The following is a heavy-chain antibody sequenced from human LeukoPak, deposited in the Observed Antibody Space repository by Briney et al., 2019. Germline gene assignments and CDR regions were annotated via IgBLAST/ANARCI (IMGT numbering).Heavy chain of an antibody. V-gene: IGHV3-15*01. J-gene: IGHJ4*02. CDR2: IKSKADGGTT. CDR3: SRWLGSGYYE. D-gene: IGHD3-22*01. Sequence: PGGSLRLSCAASGFTFSDAWLSWARPAPGQGLEWVGHIKSKADGGTTDYAAPVKGRFTISRDNSKNALYLQMGSLRAEDMAVYYCSRWLGSGYYEWGQGTLVTVSS. CDR1: GFTFSDAW.